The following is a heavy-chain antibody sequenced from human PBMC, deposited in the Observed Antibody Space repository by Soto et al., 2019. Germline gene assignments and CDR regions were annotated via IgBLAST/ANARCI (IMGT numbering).Heavy chain of an antibody. Sequence: QVQLVQSGAEVKKPGASVKVSCKASGYTFTSYDINWVRQATGQGLEWMGWMNPNSGNTGYAQKFQGRVTMTRNTSISTAYMELSILRSEDTAVYYCARLSRWLQSFYGMDVWGQGTTVTVSS. D-gene: IGHD5-12*01. CDR3: ARLSRWLQSFYGMDV. CDR1: GYTFTSYD. V-gene: IGHV1-8*01. J-gene: IGHJ6*02. CDR2: MNPNSGNT.